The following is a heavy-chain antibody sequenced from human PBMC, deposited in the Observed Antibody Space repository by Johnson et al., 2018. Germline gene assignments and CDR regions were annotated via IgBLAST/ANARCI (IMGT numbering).Heavy chain of an antibody. D-gene: IGHD2-21*02. CDR1: GFIFGDYE. CDR3: AKNIVVMTSIAIGAFDI. CDR2: ISGGGGMT. V-gene: IGHV3-23*04. J-gene: IGHJ3*02. Sequence: VQLVQSGGGLVQXGGSXRLXCAASGFIFGDYEIYWVRQVPGKGLEWVSVISGGGGMTSYADSVKGRFPVSRDNAKRTVFLQMNSLRAEDTAMYYCAKNIVVMTSIAIGAFDIWGQGTMVAVSS.